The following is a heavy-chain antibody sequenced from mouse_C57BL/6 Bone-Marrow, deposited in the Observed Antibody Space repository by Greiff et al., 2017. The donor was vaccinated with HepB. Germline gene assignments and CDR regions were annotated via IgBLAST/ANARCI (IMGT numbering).Heavy chain of an antibody. Sequence: VQLQQSGAELARPGASVKLSCKASGYTFTSYGISWVKQRTGQGLEWIGEIYPRSGNTYYNEKFKGKATLTADKSSSTAYMELRSLTSEDSAVYFCARKGHYYGSYYAMDYWGQGTSVTVSS. D-gene: IGHD1-1*01. J-gene: IGHJ4*01. CDR3: ARKGHYYGSYYAMDY. V-gene: IGHV1-81*01. CDR2: IYPRSGNT. CDR1: GYTFTSYG.